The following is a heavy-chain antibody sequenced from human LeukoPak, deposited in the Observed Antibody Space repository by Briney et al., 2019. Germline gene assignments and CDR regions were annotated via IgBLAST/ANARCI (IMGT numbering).Heavy chain of an antibody. CDR3: ARVYGSGSYGDY. J-gene: IGHJ4*02. CDR2: MNPNSGNT. D-gene: IGHD3-10*01. Sequence: ASVKVSCKASGYTFTSYDINWVRQATGQGLEWMGWMNPNSGNTGYAQKFQGRVTMTRDMSTSTVYMELSSLRSEDTAVYYCARVYGSGSYGDYWGQGTLVTVSS. V-gene: IGHV1-8*01. CDR1: GYTFTSYD.